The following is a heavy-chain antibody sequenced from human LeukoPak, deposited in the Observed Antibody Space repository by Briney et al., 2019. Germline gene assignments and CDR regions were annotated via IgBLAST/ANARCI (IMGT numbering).Heavy chain of an antibody. CDR1: GYTFTSYD. V-gene: IGHV1-8*01. CDR3: ARVYWTAYYYYGMDV. D-gene: IGHD3/OR15-3a*01. Sequence: GASVKVSCKASGYTFTSYDINWLRQATGQGLEWMGWMYPNSGNTGYAQKFQGRVTMTRNTSIGTAYMELSSLRSEDTAVYYCARVYWTAYYYYGMDVWGQGTTVTVSS. CDR2: MYPNSGNT. J-gene: IGHJ6*02.